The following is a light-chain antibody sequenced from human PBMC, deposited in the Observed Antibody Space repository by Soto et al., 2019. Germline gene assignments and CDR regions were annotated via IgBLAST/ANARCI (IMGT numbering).Light chain of an antibody. CDR2: AAS. Sequence: AIRMTQSPSSLSASTGDRVTITCRASQGISSYLAWYQQKPGKVPKLLIYAASTLQSGVPSRCNGSGSGKDFTLTISCLQSEDFATYYCQQYYSYPRTFGQGTKVDIK. V-gene: IGKV1-8*01. CDR3: QQYYSYPRT. CDR1: QGISSY. J-gene: IGKJ1*01.